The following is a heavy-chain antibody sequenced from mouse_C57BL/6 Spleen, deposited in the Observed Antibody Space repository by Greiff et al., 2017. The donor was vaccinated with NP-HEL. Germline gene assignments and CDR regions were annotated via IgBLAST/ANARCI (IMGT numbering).Heavy chain of an antibody. J-gene: IGHJ4*01. Sequence: VQGVESGAELVKPGASVKLSCKASGYTFTEYTIHWVKQRSGQGLEWIGWFYPGSGSIKYNEKFKDKATLTADKSSSTVYMELSRLTSEDSAVYFCARHGLYLNSGYYAMDYWGQGTSVTVSS. CDR3: ARHGLYLNSGYYAMDY. D-gene: IGHD3-1*01. CDR1: GYTFTEYT. V-gene: IGHV1-62-2*01. CDR2: FYPGSGSI.